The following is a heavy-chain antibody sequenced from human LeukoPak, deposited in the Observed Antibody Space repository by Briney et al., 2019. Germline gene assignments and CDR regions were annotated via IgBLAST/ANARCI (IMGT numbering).Heavy chain of an antibody. CDR3: ARDLSITGTTLDY. J-gene: IGHJ4*02. V-gene: IGHV3-21*01. D-gene: IGHD1-7*01. CDR2: ISSRSSYI. Sequence: PGGSLRLSCAASGFTFSSYAMSWVRQAPGKGLEWVSYISSRSSYIYYADSVKGRFTISRDNAKNSLYLQMNSLRAEDTAVYYCARDLSITGTTLDYWGQGTLVTVSS. CDR1: GFTFSSYA.